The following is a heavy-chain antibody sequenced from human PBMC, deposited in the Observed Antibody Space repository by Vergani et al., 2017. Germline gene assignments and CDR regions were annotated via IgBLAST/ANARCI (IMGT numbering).Heavy chain of an antibody. Sequence: QVQLVQSGAEVKKPGASVKVSCKASGYTFTSYGISWVRQAPGQGLEWMGWISAYNGNTNYAQKLQGRVTMTTDTSTSKAYMELRSLRSDDTAVYYCARDKYYYGSGSYDMGLYWGQGTLVTVSS. CDR1: GYTFTSYG. D-gene: IGHD3-10*01. CDR3: ARDKYYYGSGSYDMGLY. J-gene: IGHJ4*02. V-gene: IGHV1-18*01. CDR2: ISAYNGNT.